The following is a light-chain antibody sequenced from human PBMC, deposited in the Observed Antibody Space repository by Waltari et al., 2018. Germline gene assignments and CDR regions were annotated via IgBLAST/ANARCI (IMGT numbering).Light chain of an antibody. CDR1: CSDVGYLHY. Sequence: QSALTQPASVSGSPGQSLTISCLGTCSDVGYLHYFSWYQQSPRKSPQLLIYDVSYRPSGVSNRYSGSKSGNTASLTISGLQAEDEADYYCSSYTTTSTPYVIFGGGTKLTVL. V-gene: IGLV2-14*03. J-gene: IGLJ2*01. CDR3: SSYTTTSTPYVI. CDR2: DVS.